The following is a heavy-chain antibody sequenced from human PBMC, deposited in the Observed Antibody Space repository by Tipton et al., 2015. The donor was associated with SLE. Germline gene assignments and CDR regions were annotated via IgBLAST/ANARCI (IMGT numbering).Heavy chain of an antibody. CDR3: ARGVDSAYDGSFDN. V-gene: IGHV3-7*01. CDR1: GFIFNTYW. CDR2: IDQDGTAK. D-gene: IGHD5-12*01. J-gene: IGHJ4*02. Sequence: SLRLSCAASGFIFNTYWMSWVRQAPGKGLEWVAKIDQDGTAKDYVDSVKGRFTISRDNAKSSVFLQMNSLRAEDTAVYFCARGVDSAYDGSFDNWGQGTLVTVSS.